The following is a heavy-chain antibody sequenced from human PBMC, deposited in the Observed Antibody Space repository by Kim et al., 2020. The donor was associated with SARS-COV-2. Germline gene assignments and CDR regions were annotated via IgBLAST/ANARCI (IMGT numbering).Heavy chain of an antibody. CDR3: ARDGGRI. D-gene: IGHD3-16*01. Sequence: YSGSNHYNPSLKSRVNISVDTSKNQFSLKLSSVTAADTAVYYCARDGGRIWGQGTMVTVSS. V-gene: IGHV4-59*01. CDR2: YSGSN. J-gene: IGHJ3*02.